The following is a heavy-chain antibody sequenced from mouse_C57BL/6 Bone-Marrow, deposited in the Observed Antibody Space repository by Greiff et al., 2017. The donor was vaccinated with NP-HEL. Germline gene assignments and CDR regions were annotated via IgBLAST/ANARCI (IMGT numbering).Heavy chain of an antibody. J-gene: IGHJ3*01. CDR3: ARPIYYGSSYPFAY. Sequence: EVKLMESGGDLVKPGGSLKLSCAASGFTFSSYGMSWVRQTPDKRLEWVATISSGGSYTYYPDSVKGRFTISRDNAKNTLYLQMSSLKSEDTAMYYGARPIYYGSSYPFAYWGQGTLVTVSA. CDR1: GFTFSSYG. V-gene: IGHV5-6*01. D-gene: IGHD1-1*01. CDR2: ISSGGSYT.